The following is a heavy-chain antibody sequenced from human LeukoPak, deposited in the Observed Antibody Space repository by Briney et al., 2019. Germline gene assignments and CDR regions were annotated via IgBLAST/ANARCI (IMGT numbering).Heavy chain of an antibody. D-gene: IGHD1-26*01. CDR1: GFTFSSYE. CDR2: ISSSGSTI. V-gene: IGHV3-48*03. Sequence: GGSLRLSCAASGFTFSSYEMNWVRQAPGKGLEWVSYISSSGSTIYYADSAKGRFTISRDNAKNSLYLQMNSLRAEDTAVYYCARVETVGATAVDYWGQGTLVTVSS. J-gene: IGHJ4*02. CDR3: ARVETVGATAVDY.